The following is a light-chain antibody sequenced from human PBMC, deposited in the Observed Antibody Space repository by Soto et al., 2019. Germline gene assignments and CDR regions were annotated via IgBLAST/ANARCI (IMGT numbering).Light chain of an antibody. CDR1: QSISNN. V-gene: IGKV3-11*01. CDR3: QHRSSWPLT. Sequence: EIVLTQSPATLSLSPGERATLSCRASQSISNNLAWYQQKPGQALRLLIYDASDRATGIPARFSGSGSGTDFTLTISSLEPEDFAVYYCQHRSSWPLTFGGGTKVEIK. J-gene: IGKJ4*01. CDR2: DAS.